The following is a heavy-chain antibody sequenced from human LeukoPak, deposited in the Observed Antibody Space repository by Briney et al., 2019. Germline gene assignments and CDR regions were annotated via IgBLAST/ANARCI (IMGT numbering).Heavy chain of an antibody. CDR1: GYTFTSLD. CDR3: ARIDCSSTSCYPGFDY. Sequence: GASVKVSCKASGYTFTSLDINWVRQASGQGLEWMGWINPNSGNRGYAQQFQGRVTITRDTSISTVYMELSSLRSEDTAVYFCARIDCSSTSCYPGFDYWGQGTLVTVSS. V-gene: IGHV1-8*01. D-gene: IGHD2-2*01. J-gene: IGHJ4*02. CDR2: INPNSGNR.